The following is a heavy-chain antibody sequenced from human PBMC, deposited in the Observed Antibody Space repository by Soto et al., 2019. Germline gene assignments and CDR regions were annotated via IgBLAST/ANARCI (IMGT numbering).Heavy chain of an antibody. CDR2: IYYSGST. CDR3: ARALSIVVVPAAVPGYRSSPPGGNNCFDP. V-gene: IGHV4-39*01. D-gene: IGHD2-2*01. Sequence: SETLSLTCTVSGGPISSSSYYWGWIRQPPGKGLEWIGSIYYSGSTYYNPSLKSRAPISVDTSKNRFSLKLSSVTAADTAVYSWARALSIVVVPAAVPGYRSSPPGGNNCFDPWGRETLVTVSS. CDR1: GGPISSSSYY. J-gene: IGHJ5*02.